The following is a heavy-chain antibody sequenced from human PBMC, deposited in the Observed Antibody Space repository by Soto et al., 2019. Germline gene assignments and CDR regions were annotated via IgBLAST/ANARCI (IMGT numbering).Heavy chain of an antibody. Sequence: QVHLVESGGGVVHTGRSLRLSCAASGFTFTPNAMHWVRRAPGKGLEWVAVISYDGFNKYYTDSVKGRFTISRDNSKNTLYLQMNSLKPEDSAVYYCAGVEDEGGSYYDWGQGTLVTVSS. J-gene: IGHJ4*02. D-gene: IGHD1-26*01. CDR1: GFTFTPNA. V-gene: IGHV3-30*10. CDR2: ISYDGFNK. CDR3: AGVEDEGGSYYD.